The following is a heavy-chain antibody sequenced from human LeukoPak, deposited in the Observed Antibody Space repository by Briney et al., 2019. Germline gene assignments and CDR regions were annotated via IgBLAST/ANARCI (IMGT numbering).Heavy chain of an antibody. CDR2: ISGGGGST. CDR3: AKVAADMGVLDY. CDR1: GFTFTSYS. J-gene: IGHJ4*02. V-gene: IGHV3-23*01. D-gene: IGHD2-15*01. Sequence: GGSLRLSCAASGFTFTSYSMNWVRQAPGKGLEWVSTISGGGGSTYYADSVKGRFTISRDNSKNTLYLQMNSLRADDTAMYYCAKVAADMGVLDYWGQGALVTVSS.